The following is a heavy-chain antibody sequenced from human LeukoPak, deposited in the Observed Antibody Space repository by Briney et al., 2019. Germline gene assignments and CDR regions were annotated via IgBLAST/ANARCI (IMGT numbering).Heavy chain of an antibody. D-gene: IGHD1-26*01. CDR3: ARAYSERYGLGYYYMDV. Sequence: PGGSLRLSCAASGFPFSDYVMHWVRQAPGKGLEWVAVIRYDGNNKYYADSVKGRFTISRDNSKNMLYLQMNSLGTEDTAVYYCARAYSERYGLGYYYMDVWGKGTTVTISS. J-gene: IGHJ6*03. V-gene: IGHV3-30*02. CDR2: IRYDGNNK. CDR1: GFPFSDYV.